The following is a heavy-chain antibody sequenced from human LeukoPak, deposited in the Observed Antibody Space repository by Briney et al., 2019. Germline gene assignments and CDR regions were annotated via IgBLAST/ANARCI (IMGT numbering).Heavy chain of an antibody. CDR2: INPSGGST. CDR1: GYTFTGYY. V-gene: IGHV1-46*01. D-gene: IGHD3-22*01. J-gene: IGHJ5*02. Sequence: GASVKVSCKASGYTFTGYYMHWVRQAPGQGLEWMGIINPSGGSTTYAQKFQGRVTMTRDMSTSTVYMELSSLRSEDTAVYYCGRDLNRSGYTREGRFDPWGQGTLVTVSS. CDR3: GRDLNRSGYTREGRFDP.